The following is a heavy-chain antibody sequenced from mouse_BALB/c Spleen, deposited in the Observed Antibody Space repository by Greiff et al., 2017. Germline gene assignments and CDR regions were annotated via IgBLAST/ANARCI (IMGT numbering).Heavy chain of an antibody. D-gene: IGHD1-1*01. CDR1: GYTFTDYV. V-gene: IGHV1-77*01. J-gene: IGHJ3*01. CDR3: GRGPGSSYWLAY. Sequence: QVQLQQSGPELVKPGASVKMSCKASGYTFTDYVISWVKQRTGQGLEWIGEIYPGSGSTYYNEKFKGKATLTADKSSSTAYMQRSSLTSEDSAVYFCGRGPGSSYWLAYWGQGTLVTVSA. CDR2: IYPGSGST.